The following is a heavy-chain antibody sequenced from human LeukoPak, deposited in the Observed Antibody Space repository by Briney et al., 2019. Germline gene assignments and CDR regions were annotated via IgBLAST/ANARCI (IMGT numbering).Heavy chain of an antibody. CDR1: GFTFSSYA. CDR3: AKESANWGYNWFDP. Sequence: PGGSLRLSCAASGFTFSSYAMSWVRQAPGKGLEWVSAISGGGGSAYYADSVKGRFTISRDNSKNTLYLQMNSLRAEDTAIYYCAKESANWGYNWFDPWGQGTLVTVSS. CDR2: ISGGGGSA. V-gene: IGHV3-23*01. J-gene: IGHJ5*02. D-gene: IGHD7-27*01.